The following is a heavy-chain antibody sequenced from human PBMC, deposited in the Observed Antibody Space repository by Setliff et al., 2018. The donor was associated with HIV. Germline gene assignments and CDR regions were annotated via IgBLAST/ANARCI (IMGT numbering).Heavy chain of an antibody. Sequence: ASVKVSCKASGYTFTSYAMHWVRQAPGQRLEWMGWINAGNGNTKYSQKFQGRVTITRDTSASTAYMELSGLRSEDTAVYYCASDPIAVAGTGRAPVLLYWGQGTLVTVSS. CDR2: INAGNGNT. J-gene: IGHJ4*02. V-gene: IGHV1-3*01. CDR3: ASDPIAVAGTGRAPVLLY. CDR1: GYTFTSYA. D-gene: IGHD6-19*01.